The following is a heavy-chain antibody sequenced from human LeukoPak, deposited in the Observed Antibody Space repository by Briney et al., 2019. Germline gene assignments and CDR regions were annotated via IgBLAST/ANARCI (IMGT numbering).Heavy chain of an antibody. CDR2: ISSNGGST. CDR3: VKGLDYVSPNYFDY. CDR1: GFTFSRYG. V-gene: IGHV3-64D*09. J-gene: IGHJ4*02. Sequence: GRSLRLSCVASGFTFSRYGMHWVRKAPGKGLEYVSAISSNGGSTYYADSVKGRFTISRDNSKNTLYLQMSSLRAEDTAVYYCVKGLDYVSPNYFDYWGQGTLVTVSS. D-gene: IGHD3-16*01.